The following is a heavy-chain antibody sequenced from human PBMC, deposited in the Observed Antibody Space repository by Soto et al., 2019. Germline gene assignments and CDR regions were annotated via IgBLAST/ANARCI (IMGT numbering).Heavy chain of an antibody. V-gene: IGHV4-4*02. D-gene: IGHD2-21*02. CDR2: VYHTGDT. CDR3: ARESVTEGGNNYFDT. Sequence: QVQLQESGPRLVKPSESLSLTCGVSGGTVASSHWWSWVRQSPGRGLEWIGNVYHTGDTNFNPSLQSRVTVSVDKSNNQFALRLTSVTAADTAVYFCARESVTEGGNNYFDTWGPGTLVTVSS. J-gene: IGHJ5*01. CDR1: GGTVASSHW.